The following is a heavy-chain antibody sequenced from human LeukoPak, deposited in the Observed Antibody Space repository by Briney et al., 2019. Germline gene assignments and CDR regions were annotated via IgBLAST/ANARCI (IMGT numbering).Heavy chain of an antibody. CDR1: GFTFSDYS. D-gene: IGHD7-27*01. CDR3: ARDWALTK. V-gene: IGHV3-21*01. J-gene: IGHJ4*02. Sequence: PGESLRISCAGSGFTFSDYSLGWVRQAPGKGLEWVSSISGSGTHKFYGDSVKGRSNISRDNAKNSLFLQMTSLRAEDTAVYYCARDWALTKWGQGTLVTVSS. CDR2: ISGSGTHK.